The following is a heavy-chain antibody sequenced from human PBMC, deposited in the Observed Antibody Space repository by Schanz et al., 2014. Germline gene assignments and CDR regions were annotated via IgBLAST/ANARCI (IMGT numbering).Heavy chain of an antibody. CDR3: ARDHTTESYYSAGPPIDY. CDR2: IKEDGSVK. Sequence: VQLVESGGGLVKPGGSLRLSCAASGFTFSDYYMSWIRQAPGKGLEWVANIKEDGSVKDYVDSVKGRFTISRDNAKNTLYLQMNSLRAEDTAVYYCARDHTTESYYSAGPPIDYWGQGTLLTVSS. J-gene: IGHJ4*02. D-gene: IGHD1-26*01. V-gene: IGHV3-7*01. CDR1: GFTFSDYY.